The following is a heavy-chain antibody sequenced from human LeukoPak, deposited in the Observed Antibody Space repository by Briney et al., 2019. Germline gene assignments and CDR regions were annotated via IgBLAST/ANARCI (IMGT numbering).Heavy chain of an antibody. CDR3: ATIVYGSGIYDAFDI. CDR1: GYSFTSYW. V-gene: IGHV5-51*01. J-gene: IGHJ3*02. D-gene: IGHD3-10*01. CDR2: IYPGDSDT. Sequence: GESLKISCKGSGYSFTSYWIGWVRQMPGKDLEWMGIIYPGDSDTRYSPSFQGQVTISADKSISTAYLQWSSLKASDTAMYYCATIVYGSGIYDAFDIWGQGTMVTVSS.